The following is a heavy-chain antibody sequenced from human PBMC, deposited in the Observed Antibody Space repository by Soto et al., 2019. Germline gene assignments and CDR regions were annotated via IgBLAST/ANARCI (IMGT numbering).Heavy chain of an antibody. CDR1: GGTFSSYT. CDR2: IIPILGIA. J-gene: IGHJ4*02. Sequence: GASVKVSCKASGGTFSSYTISWVRQAPGQGLEWMGRIIPILGIANYAQKFQGRVTITADKSTSTAYMELSSLRSEDTAVYYCARDPRGIRFLEWFHWGQGTLVTVSS. CDR3: ARDPRGIRFLEWFH. D-gene: IGHD3-3*01. V-gene: IGHV1-69*04.